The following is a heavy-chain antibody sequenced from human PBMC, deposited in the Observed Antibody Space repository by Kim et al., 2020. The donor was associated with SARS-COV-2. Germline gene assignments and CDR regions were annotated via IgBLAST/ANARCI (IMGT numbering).Heavy chain of an antibody. Sequence: SETLSLTCAVYGGSFSGYYWSWIRQPPGKGLEWIGEINHSGSTNYNPSLKSRVTISVDTSKNQFSLKLSSVTAADTAAYYCAREKRDSSGWYNWFDPWG. CDR3: AREKRDSSGWYNWFDP. V-gene: IGHV4-34*01. J-gene: IGHJ5*02. CDR2: INHSGST. CDR1: GGSFSGYY. D-gene: IGHD6-19*01.